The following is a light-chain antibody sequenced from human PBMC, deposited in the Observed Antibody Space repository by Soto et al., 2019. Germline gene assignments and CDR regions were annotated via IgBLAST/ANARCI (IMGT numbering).Light chain of an antibody. Sequence: EIVLTKSPGTLSLSPGERATLSCRASQSVSSSYLAWYQQKPGQAPRLLIYDTSDRATGIPDRFSASGSGTDFTLTIRRLEPEDFAVYYCQHYGTSALFGPGTKGDIK. CDR1: QSVSSSY. CDR3: QHYGTSAL. J-gene: IGKJ3*01. V-gene: IGKV3-20*01. CDR2: DTS.